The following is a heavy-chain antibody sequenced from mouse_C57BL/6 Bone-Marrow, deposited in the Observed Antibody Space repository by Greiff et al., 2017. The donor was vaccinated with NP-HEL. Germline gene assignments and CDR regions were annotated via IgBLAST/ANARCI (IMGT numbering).Heavy chain of an antibody. V-gene: IGHV1-18*01. Sequence: VQLQQSGPELVKPGASVKIPCKASGYTFTDYNMDWVKQSHGKSLEWIGDINPNNGGTIYNQKFKGKATLTVDKSSSTSDMELRSLTSEDTAVYYCARWSTTDPYWDFEVWGTGTTVTVSS. D-gene: IGHD1-1*01. CDR2: INPNNGGT. CDR3: ARWSTTDPYWDFEV. CDR1: GYTFTDYN. J-gene: IGHJ1*03.